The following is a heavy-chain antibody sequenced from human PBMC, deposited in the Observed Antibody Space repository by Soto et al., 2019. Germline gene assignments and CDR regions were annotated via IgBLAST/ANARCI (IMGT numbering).Heavy chain of an antibody. CDR2: IYYSGST. CDR1: GGSISSSSYY. CDR3: ARQGDALGYGMDV. Sequence: SDTLSLTCTVSGGSISSSSYYWGWIRQPPGKGLEWIGSIYYSGSTYYNPSLKSRVTIAVDTSKNQFSLKLSSVTAADTAVYYCARQGDALGYGMDVWGQGTTVTVSS. V-gene: IGHV4-39*01. J-gene: IGHJ6*02. D-gene: IGHD6-6*01.